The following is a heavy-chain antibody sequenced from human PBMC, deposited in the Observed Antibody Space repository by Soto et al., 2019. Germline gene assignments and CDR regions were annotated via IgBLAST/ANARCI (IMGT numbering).Heavy chain of an antibody. V-gene: IGHV3-23*01. J-gene: IGHJ3*02. D-gene: IGHD2-8*01. CDR1: GFTFSTYA. CDR2: ISANGAYT. CDR3: AHPRGYGVFDAYDI. Sequence: GGSLRLSCAASGFTFSTYAMNWVRQAPGKGLEWVSAISANGAYTYYADSVKGRFTVSRDNSVNALYLQMNSLRIEDTAVYYCAHPRGYGVFDAYDIWGQGTMVTVSS.